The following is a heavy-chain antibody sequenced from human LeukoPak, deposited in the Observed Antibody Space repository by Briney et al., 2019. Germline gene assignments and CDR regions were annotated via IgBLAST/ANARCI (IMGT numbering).Heavy chain of an antibody. CDR3: AKGSSGYFFDL. Sequence: GGSLRLSCTASGFIFNNYGLIWVRQAPGKGLEWVSAISNDGGGTNYADFVKGRFTISRDNSKNTLFLQMNSLRAGDTALYYCAKGSSGYFFDLWGQGTLVTVSS. V-gene: IGHV3-23*01. CDR2: ISNDGGGT. CDR1: GFIFNNYG. J-gene: IGHJ4*02. D-gene: IGHD3-22*01.